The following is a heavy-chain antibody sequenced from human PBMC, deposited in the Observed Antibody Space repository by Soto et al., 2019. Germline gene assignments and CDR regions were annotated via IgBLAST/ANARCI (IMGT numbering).Heavy chain of an antibody. CDR2: ISCDGSNK. Sequence: GGSLRLSCAASGFTFSSYGMYWVRQAPGKGLEWVAVISCDGSNKYYADSVKGRFTISRDNSKNTLYLQMNSLRAEDTAVYYCAKDVLRFLEWLAFYGMDVWGQGTTVTVSS. CDR3: AKDVLRFLEWLAFYGMDV. CDR1: GFTFSSYG. J-gene: IGHJ6*02. D-gene: IGHD3-3*01. V-gene: IGHV3-30*18.